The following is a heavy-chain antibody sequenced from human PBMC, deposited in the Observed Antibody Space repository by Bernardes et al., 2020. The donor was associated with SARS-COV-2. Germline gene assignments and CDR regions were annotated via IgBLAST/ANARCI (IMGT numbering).Heavy chain of an antibody. CDR3: ARSGTGWAANWLDP. D-gene: IGHD2-15*01. J-gene: IGHJ5*02. CDR2: ITPNSGET. V-gene: IGHV1-2*02. Sequence: ASVKVSCKTSGYTFTAYYMHWVRQAPGQGLEWMGWITPNSGETSYAQKFQGRVTMTRDTSINTAYMELRSLRSDDTAIYYCARSGTGWAANWLDPWGQGSLVTVSS. CDR1: GYTFTAYY.